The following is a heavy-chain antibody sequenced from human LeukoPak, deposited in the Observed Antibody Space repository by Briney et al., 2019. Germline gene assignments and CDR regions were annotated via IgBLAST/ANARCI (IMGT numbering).Heavy chain of an antibody. CDR1: GYSISSGYY. Sequence: SETLSLTCTVSGYSISSGYYWGWIRQPPGKGLEWIGSIYHSGSTYYNPSLKSRVTISVDTSKNQFSLKLSSVTAADTAVYYCARGSSSWRSCFGYRGQGALVTVSS. D-gene: IGHD6-13*01. J-gene: IGHJ4*02. CDR2: IYHSGST. V-gene: IGHV4-38-2*02. CDR3: ARGSSSWRSCFGY.